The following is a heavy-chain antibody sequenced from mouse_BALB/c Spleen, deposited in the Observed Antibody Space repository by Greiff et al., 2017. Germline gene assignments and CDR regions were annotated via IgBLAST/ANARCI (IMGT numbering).Heavy chain of an antibody. CDR3: SRPDGYYRPEFAY. CDR2: ILPGSGST. V-gene: IGHV1-9*01. J-gene: IGHJ3*01. D-gene: IGHD2-3*01. Sequence: QVQLQQSGAELVRPGTSVKMSCKAAGYTFTSYWIEWVKQRPGHGLEWIGEILPGSGSTNYNEKFKGKATFTADTSSNTAYMQLSSLTSEDSAVYDCSRPDGYYRPEFAYWGQGTLVTVSA. CDR1: GYTFTSYW.